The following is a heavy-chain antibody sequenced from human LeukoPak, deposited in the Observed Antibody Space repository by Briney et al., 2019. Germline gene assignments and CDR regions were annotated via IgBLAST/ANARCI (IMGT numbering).Heavy chain of an antibody. D-gene: IGHD2-2*01. V-gene: IGHV3-30*18. Sequence: RTGGSLRLSCAASGFTFSSYGMHWVRQAPGKGLEWVAVISYDGSDKYYADSVKGRFTISRDNSKNTLYLQMNSLRAEDTAVYYCAKDRIVVVPAAIDYWGQGTLVTVSS. CDR1: GFTFSSYG. CDR2: ISYDGSDK. J-gene: IGHJ4*02. CDR3: AKDRIVVVPAAIDY.